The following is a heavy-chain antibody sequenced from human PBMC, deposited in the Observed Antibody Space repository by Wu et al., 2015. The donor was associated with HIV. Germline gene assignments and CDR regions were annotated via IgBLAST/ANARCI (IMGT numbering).Heavy chain of an antibody. Sequence: QVQLVQSGAEVKKPGASVKVSCGTSGYTFTNYYIHWVRQAPGHGLEWMAWINPASGSTIYSEHFEGRITVTRDTSINTAYLELNTLRSGDTAVYFCARDAAPVTTEFDYWGQGTLVTVSS. V-gene: IGHV1-2*02. J-gene: IGHJ4*02. CDR3: ARDAAPVTTEFDY. D-gene: IGHD1-1*01. CDR1: GYTFTNYY. CDR2: INPASGST.